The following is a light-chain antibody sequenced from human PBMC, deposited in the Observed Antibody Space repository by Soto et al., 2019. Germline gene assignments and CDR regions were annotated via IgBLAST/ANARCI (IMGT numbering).Light chain of an antibody. CDR1: SSNIGSHT. J-gene: IGLJ1*01. V-gene: IGLV1-44*01. Sequence: QSVLTQPPSASGTPGQRVTISCSGSSSNIGSHTVNWYQQLPGTAPKLLIYINNQRPSGVPDRFSGYKSGTSASLAISGLQSEDEADYYCAEWDDSLNGYLFGTGTKVTVL. CDR3: AEWDDSLNGYL. CDR2: INN.